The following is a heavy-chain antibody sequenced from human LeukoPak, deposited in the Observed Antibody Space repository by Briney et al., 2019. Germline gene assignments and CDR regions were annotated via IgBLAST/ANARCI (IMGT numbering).Heavy chain of an antibody. J-gene: IGHJ5*02. CDR2: ISSSSSYI. CDR3: ARGGYSYGYDWFDP. D-gene: IGHD5-18*01. V-gene: IGHV3-21*01. CDR1: GFTFSSYS. Sequence: GGSLRLSCAASGFTFSSYSLNWVRQAPGKGLEWVSSISSSSSYIYYADSVKGRFTISRDNAKNSLYLQMNSLRAEDTAVYYCARGGYSYGYDWFDPWGQGTLVTVSS.